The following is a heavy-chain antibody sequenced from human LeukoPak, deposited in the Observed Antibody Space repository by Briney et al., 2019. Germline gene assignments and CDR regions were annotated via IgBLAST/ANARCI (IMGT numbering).Heavy chain of an antibody. J-gene: IGHJ4*02. D-gene: IGHD6-19*01. CDR3: ARADRGAWLVTAPVPDY. CDR2: INPSGGST. Sequence: GASVKVSCKASGYTFTSYYMHWVRQAPGQGLEWMGIINPSGGSTSYAQKFQGRVTMTRDTSTSTVYMELSSLRSEDTAVYYCARADRGAWLVTAPVPDYWGQGTLVTVSS. CDR1: GYTFTSYY. V-gene: IGHV1-46*01.